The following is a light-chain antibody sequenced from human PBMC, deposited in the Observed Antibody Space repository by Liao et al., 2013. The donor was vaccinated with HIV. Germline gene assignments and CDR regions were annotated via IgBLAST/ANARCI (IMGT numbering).Light chain of an antibody. CDR2: KDR. Sequence: SYELTQPPRCQCPTDRRPGSPALEMHCQNKYACWYQQKPGQAPVLVMYKDRERPSGIPERFSGSSSGTTVTLTISGVQAEDEADYYCQVWDGPSDQTSDHRYVLFGGGTQLTVL. CDR1: HCQNKY. J-gene: IGLJ3*02. V-gene: IGLV3-25*03. CDR3: QVWDGPSDQTSDHRYVL.